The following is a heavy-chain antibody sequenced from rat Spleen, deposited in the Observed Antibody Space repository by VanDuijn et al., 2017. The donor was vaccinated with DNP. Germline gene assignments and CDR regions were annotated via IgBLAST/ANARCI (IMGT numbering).Heavy chain of an antibody. Sequence: QVQLKESGPGLVQPSQTLSLTCTVSGFSLASNTIAWVRQSPGKGLEWIAALSSSGTTYYRYNLKSRLSISRDTSKSQVFLNMDSLRSEDTATYYCATEGTMSYWGQGVVVTVSS. CDR2: LSSSGTT. CDR1: GFSLASNT. J-gene: IGHJ2*01. CDR3: ATEGTMSY. V-gene: IGHV2-6*01.